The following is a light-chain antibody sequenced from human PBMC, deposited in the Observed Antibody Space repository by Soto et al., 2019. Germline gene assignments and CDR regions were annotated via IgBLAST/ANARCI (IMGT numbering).Light chain of an antibody. CDR3: QQSYSTPIT. CDR1: QSISSY. Sequence: DILMTQSPSSLSASVGDRVTITCRASQSISSYLNWYQQKPGKAPKLLIYAASSLQSVVPSRFSGSGSGTDFTLTISSLQPEDFATYYCQQSYSTPITFGQGTRLEIK. V-gene: IGKV1-39*01. J-gene: IGKJ5*01. CDR2: AAS.